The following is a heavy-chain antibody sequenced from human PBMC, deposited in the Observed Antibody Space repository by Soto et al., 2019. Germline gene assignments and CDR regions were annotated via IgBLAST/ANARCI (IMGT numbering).Heavy chain of an antibody. CDR1: GFTFSSYG. J-gene: IGHJ5*02. D-gene: IGHD6-13*01. CDR2: ISYDGSNK. CDR3: AKDSAIAAAGRRPNWFDP. V-gene: IGHV3-30*18. Sequence: GGSLRLSCAASGFTFSSYGMHWVRQAPGKGLEWVAVISYDGSNKYYADSVKGRFTISRDNSKNTLYLQMNSLRAEDTAVYYCAKDSAIAAAGRRPNWFDPWGQGTLVTVSS.